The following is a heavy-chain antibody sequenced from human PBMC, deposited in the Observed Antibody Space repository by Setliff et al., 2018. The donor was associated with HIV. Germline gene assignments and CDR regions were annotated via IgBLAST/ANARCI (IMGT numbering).Heavy chain of an antibody. CDR2: VYTSGST. CDR1: GGSIISGAYY. Sequence: PSETLSLTCTVSGGSIISGAYYWSWIRQPAGKGLDWIGHVYTSGSTNYNPSLQSRVTITVDTSKNPFSLRLRSVTAADTAFYYCARASVGATGLYAFEMWGQGTMVTVSS. V-gene: IGHV4-61*09. CDR3: ARASVGATGLYAFEM. D-gene: IGHD1-26*01. J-gene: IGHJ3*02.